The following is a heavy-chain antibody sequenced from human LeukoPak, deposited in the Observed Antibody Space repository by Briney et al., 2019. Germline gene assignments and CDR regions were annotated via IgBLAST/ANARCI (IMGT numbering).Heavy chain of an antibody. V-gene: IGHV3-21*01. CDR1: GFTFSSYS. Sequence: PGGSLRLSCAASGFTFSSYSMNWVRQAPGKGLEWVSSISSSSSYIYYADSVKGRFTISRDNAKNSLYLQMNSLRAEDTAVYYCAREPDTAMVDPFDYWGQGTLVTVSS. J-gene: IGHJ4*02. D-gene: IGHD5-18*01. CDR3: AREPDTAMVDPFDY. CDR2: ISSSSSYI.